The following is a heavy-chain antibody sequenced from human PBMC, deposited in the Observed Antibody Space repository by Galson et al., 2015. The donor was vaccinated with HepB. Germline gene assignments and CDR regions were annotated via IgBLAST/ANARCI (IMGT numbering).Heavy chain of an antibody. J-gene: IGHJ4*02. CDR2: ISNDGSNK. V-gene: IGHV3-30*18. CDR3: AKDGIAVASQYYFDY. Sequence: SLRLSCAASGFTFSSYGMHWVRQAPGKGLEWVAVISNDGSNKYYADSVKGRFTISRDNSKNTLYLQMSSLRAEDTAVYYCAKDGIAVASQYYFDYWGQGTLVTVSS. CDR1: GFTFSSYG. D-gene: IGHD6-19*01.